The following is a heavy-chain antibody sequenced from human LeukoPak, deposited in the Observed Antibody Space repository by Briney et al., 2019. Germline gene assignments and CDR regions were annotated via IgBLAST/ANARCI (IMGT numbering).Heavy chain of an antibody. Sequence: SETLSPTCTVSGGPISSYYWSWIRQPPGKGLEWIGYIYYSGSTNYNPSLKSRVTISVDTSKNQFSLKLSPVTAADTAVYYCARVSGIAVADYWGQGTLVTVSS. J-gene: IGHJ4*02. CDR3: ARVSGIAVADY. CDR2: IYYSGST. D-gene: IGHD6-19*01. CDR1: GGPISSYY. V-gene: IGHV4-59*01.